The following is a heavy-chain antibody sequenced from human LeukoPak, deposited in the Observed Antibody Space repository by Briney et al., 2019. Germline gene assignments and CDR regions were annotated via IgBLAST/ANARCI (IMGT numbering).Heavy chain of an antibody. CDR2: IYSGGST. V-gene: IGHV3-53*01. CDR3: ARALSDGGYYYGMDV. CDR1: GFTVSSNY. J-gene: IGHJ6*02. Sequence: GGSLRLSCAASGFTVSSNYMSWVRLAPGKGLEWVAVIYSGGSTYYADSVKGRFTISRDNSKNTLYLQMNSLRAEDTAVYYCARALSDGGYYYGMDVWGQGTTVTVSS. D-gene: IGHD2-21*02.